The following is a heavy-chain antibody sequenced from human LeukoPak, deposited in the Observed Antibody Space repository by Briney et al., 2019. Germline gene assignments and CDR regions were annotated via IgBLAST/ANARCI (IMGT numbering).Heavy chain of an antibody. CDR2: INPNSGGT. CDR3: ARDNYGDYPYYYYGMDV. J-gene: IGHJ6*02. D-gene: IGHD4-17*01. Sequence: GASVKASCKASGYTFTGYYMHWVRQAPGQGLEWMGWINPNSGGTNYAQKFQGRVTMTRDTSISTAYMELSRLRSDDTAVYYCARDNYGDYPYYYYGMDVWGQGTTVTVSS. V-gene: IGHV1-2*02. CDR1: GYTFTGYY.